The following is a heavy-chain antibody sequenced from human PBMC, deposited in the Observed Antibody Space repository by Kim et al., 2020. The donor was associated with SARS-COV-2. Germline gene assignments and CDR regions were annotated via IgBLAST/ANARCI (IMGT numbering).Heavy chain of an antibody. CDR3: ARDQPSDAWFDP. D-gene: IGHD2-21*01. Sequence: SETLSLTFTVSGGAISSGGYYWSWIRQHPGEGLEWIGYIYYTGRGHYNPSLGGRVTISMDTSKNQFSLMLTSVTAADTAVYYCARDQPSDAWFDPWGQGTLVTVSS. J-gene: IGHJ5*02. CDR1: GGAISSGGYY. V-gene: IGHV4-31*03. CDR2: IYYTGRG.